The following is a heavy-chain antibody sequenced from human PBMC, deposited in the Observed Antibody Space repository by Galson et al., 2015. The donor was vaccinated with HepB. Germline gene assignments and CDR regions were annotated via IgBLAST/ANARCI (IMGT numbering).Heavy chain of an antibody. D-gene: IGHD6-13*01. CDR1: GFTVTNNR. CDR2: IEEDETTK. CDR3: ATGSLDP. V-gene: IGHV3-7*03. J-gene: IGHJ5*02. Sequence: SLRLSCAVSGFTVTNNRMTWLRQAPGKGLEWVASIEEDETTKHYVDSVKGRFTLSKDRAENTLYLQMNSLRVEDTAVYYCATGSLDPWGQGTLVTVSS.